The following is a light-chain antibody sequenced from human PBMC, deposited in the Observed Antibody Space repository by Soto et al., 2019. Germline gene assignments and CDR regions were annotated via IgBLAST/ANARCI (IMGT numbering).Light chain of an antibody. CDR3: SSCTSSSTCV. CDR2: DVS. Sequence: QSVLTQPASVSGSPGQSITISCTGTSSDVGGYNYVSWYQQHPGKAPKLMIYDVSNRPSGVSNRFSGSKSGNTASLTISGLQAEDEADYYCSSCTSSSTCVFGGGTKVT. CDR1: SSDVGGYNY. J-gene: IGLJ2*01. V-gene: IGLV2-14*01.